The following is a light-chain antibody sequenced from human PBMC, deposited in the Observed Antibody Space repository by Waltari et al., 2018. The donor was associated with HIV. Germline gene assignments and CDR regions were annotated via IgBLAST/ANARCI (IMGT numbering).Light chain of an antibody. J-gene: IGLJ3*02. Sequence: SYELPQPPSVSVSPGQTARITCSGDALPKRYAYWYQQKSGQAPVLVIYEASKRPSGIPERFSGSSSGTMATLTSSGAQVEDEADYYCYSRDSSGNTWVFGGGTKLTVL. CDR2: EAS. CDR3: YSRDSSGNTWV. V-gene: IGLV3-10*01. CDR1: ALPKRY.